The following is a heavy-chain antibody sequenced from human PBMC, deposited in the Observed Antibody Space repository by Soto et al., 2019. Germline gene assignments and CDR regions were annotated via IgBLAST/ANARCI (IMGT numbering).Heavy chain of an antibody. CDR3: PRIKGIFTGYDAFEI. D-gene: IGHD3-9*01. V-gene: IGHV5-10-1*01. J-gene: IGHJ3*02. CDR1: GSSFASYW. CDR2: IDPSDSDT. Sequence: PGESLNISCKGSGSSFASYWISWVRQMPGKGLEWMGRIDPSDSDTNYSPSFQGHVTISADKSISTAYLQWSSLKASDTAMYYCPRIKGIFTGYDAFEIWGQGTMVTVS.